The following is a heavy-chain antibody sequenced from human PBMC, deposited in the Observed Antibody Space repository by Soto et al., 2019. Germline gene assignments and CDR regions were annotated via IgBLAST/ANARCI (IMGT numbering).Heavy chain of an antibody. Sequence: GGSLRLSCAASGFNFDTYGINWVRKVQGEGPEWLSRINSDGTISSYADSVKGRFTISRDNARNTLSLQMNSLGADDTAVHYCSRLSGDHSACFSYGRDAWGQGTTLTV. J-gene: IGHJ6*02. V-gene: IGHV3-74*01. D-gene: IGHD2-15*01. CDR1: GFNFDTYG. CDR3: SRLSGDHSACFSYGRDA. CDR2: INSDGTIS.